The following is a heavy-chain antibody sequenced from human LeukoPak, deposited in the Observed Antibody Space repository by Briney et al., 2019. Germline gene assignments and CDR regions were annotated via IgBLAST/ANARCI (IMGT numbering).Heavy chain of an antibody. J-gene: IGHJ3*02. CDR1: GYTLTELS. V-gene: IGHV1-24*01. CDR2: FDPEDGET. D-gene: IGHD1-26*01. Sequence: ASVKVSCEVSGYTLTELSMHWVRQAPGKGLEWMGGFDPEDGETIYAQKFQGRVTMTEDTSTDTAYMELSSLRSEDTAVYYCATVPFLGATDAFDIWGQGTMVTVSS. CDR3: ATVPFLGATDAFDI.